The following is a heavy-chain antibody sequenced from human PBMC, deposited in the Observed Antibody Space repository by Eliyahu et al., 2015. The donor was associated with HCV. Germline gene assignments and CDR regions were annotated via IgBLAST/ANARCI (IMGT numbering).Heavy chain of an antibody. CDR2: ISYDGSNK. CDR3: AKDLDLGYGNTPFDP. V-gene: IGHV3-30*18. CDR1: GFTFSSYG. Sequence: QVQLVESGGGVVQPGRSLRLSCAASGFTFSSYGMHWVRQAPGKGLEWVAVISYDGSNKYYADSVKGRFTISRDNSKNTLYLQMNSLRAEDTAVYYCAKDLDLGYGNTPFDPWGQGTLVTVSS. J-gene: IGHJ5*02. D-gene: IGHD5-12*01.